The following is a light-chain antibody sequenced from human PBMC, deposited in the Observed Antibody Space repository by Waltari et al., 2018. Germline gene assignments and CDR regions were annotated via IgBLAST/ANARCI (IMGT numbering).Light chain of an antibody. CDR2: YDR. Sequence: SSVVTQPPSVSVAPGETATITCGGDIIGTYSAHWYQQKAGQAPVLVIFYDRDRPSGIPDRFSGSNSGNTATLTISRVEAGDEARYYCHVWHPHVDPGVFGTGTEVTVL. V-gene: IGLV3-21*04. J-gene: IGLJ1*01. CDR1: IIGTYS. CDR3: HVWHPHVDPGV.